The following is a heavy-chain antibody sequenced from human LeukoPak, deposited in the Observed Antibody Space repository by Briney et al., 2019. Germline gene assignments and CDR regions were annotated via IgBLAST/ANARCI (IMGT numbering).Heavy chain of an antibody. Sequence: GGSLRLSCAPSGFTFSSHSMNWVRQAPGKGLEWVSSISSSSSYIYYADSVKGRFTISRDNAKNSLYLQMNSLRAEDTAVYYCARYIWTDTAMVKINPDAFDIWGQGTMVTVSS. D-gene: IGHD5-18*01. J-gene: IGHJ3*02. CDR1: GFTFSSHS. V-gene: IGHV3-21*01. CDR3: ARYIWTDTAMVKINPDAFDI. CDR2: ISSSSSYI.